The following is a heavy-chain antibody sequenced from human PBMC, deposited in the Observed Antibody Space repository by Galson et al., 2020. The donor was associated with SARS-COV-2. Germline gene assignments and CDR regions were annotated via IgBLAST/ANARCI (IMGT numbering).Heavy chain of an antibody. CDR1: GFTFSSHG. J-gene: IGHJ6*02. CDR2: IWYDGSNK. V-gene: IGHV3-33*01. CDR3: ARDPTGTNNYGMAV. Sequence: GGSLSLSCAASGFTFSSHGMHWVRQAPGKGLAWVAAIWYDGSNKYYADSVKGRFNISRDNSKHTLYVQMNSLRAEDTAVYYGARDPTGTNNYGMAVWGQETTVTVSS. D-gene: IGHD1-1*01.